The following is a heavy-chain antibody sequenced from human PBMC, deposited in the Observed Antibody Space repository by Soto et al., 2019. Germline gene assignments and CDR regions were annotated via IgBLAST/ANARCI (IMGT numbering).Heavy chain of an antibody. J-gene: IGHJ4*02. CDR2: ITSSSSYI. Sequence: WSLRLSFSASGFTFSLYSIIWVRQAPGKGLEWVESITSSSSYIYYEDSLKGRLTISRDNAKNSLFLQLDSLRAEDTAVYFCVRARSNDSRPDXWGQGTLVTVSX. V-gene: IGHV3-21*01. CDR3: VRARSNDSRPDX. D-gene: IGHD3-22*01. CDR1: GFTFSLYS.